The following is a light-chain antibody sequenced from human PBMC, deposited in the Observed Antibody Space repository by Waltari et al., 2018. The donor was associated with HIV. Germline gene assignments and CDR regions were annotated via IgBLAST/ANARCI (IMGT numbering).Light chain of an antibody. V-gene: IGKV1-5*03. CDR2: KAS. CDR1: QSISSW. CDR3: QQYNSSPS. Sequence: DIQMTQSPSTLPASVGDRVTITCRASQSISSWLAWYQQKPGKAPKLLIYKASSLESGVPSRFSGSGSGTEFTLTISSLQPDDFATYYCQQYNSSPSFGQGTKLEIK. J-gene: IGKJ2*01.